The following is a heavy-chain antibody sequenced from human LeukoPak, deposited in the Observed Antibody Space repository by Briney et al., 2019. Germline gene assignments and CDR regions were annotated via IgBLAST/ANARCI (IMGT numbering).Heavy chain of an antibody. CDR1: GGSISSSNW. D-gene: IGHD2-15*01. V-gene: IGHV4-4*02. CDR3: ARRVVAPPPGYFDL. J-gene: IGHJ2*01. Sequence: SETLSLTCAVSGGSISSSNWWSWVRQPPGKGLEWIGYIYTSGSTNYNPSLKSRVTISVDTSKNQFSLKLSSVTAADTAVYYCARRVVAPPPGYFDLWGRGTLVTVFS. CDR2: IYTSGST.